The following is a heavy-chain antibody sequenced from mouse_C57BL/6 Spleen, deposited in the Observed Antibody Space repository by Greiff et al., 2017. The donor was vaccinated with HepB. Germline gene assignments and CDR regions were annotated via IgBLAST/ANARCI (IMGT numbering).Heavy chain of an antibody. CDR3: ARSTGVNWDCEG. CDR1: GFTFSDYG. CDR2: ISSGSSTI. D-gene: IGHD4-1*01. J-gene: IGHJ1*03. Sequence: DVKLVESGGGLVKPGGSLKLSCAASGFTFSDYGMHWVRQAPEKGLEWVAYISSGSSTIYYADTVKGRFTISRDKAKNTLFLQMSSRRSEDTAMYDGARSTGVNWDCEGGGTGNKGTVAA. V-gene: IGHV5-17*01.